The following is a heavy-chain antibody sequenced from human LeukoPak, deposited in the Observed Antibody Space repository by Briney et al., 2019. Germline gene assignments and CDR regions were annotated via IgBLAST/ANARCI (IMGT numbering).Heavy chain of an antibody. Sequence: PSETLSPTCTVSGGSISSYYWSWIRQPPGKGLEWIGYIYYSGSTNYNPSLKSRVTISVDTSKNQFSLKLSSVTAADTAVYYCARAGGQWLVHWTFDYWGQGTLVTVSS. CDR1: GGSISSYY. J-gene: IGHJ4*02. D-gene: IGHD6-19*01. V-gene: IGHV4-59*01. CDR3: ARAGGQWLVHWTFDY. CDR2: IYYSGST.